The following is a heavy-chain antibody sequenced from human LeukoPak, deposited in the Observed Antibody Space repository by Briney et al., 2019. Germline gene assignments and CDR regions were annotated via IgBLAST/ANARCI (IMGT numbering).Heavy chain of an antibody. V-gene: IGHV3-11*01. Sequence: GGSLRLSCAASGFTFSDYYMSRIRQAPGKGLEWVSYISSSGSTIYYADSVKGRFTISRDNAKNSLYLQMNSLRAEDTAVYYCARSGSVPVTSRGLFDYWGQGTLVTVSS. CDR3: ARSGSVPVTSRGLFDY. J-gene: IGHJ4*02. CDR1: GFTFSDYY. D-gene: IGHD4-11*01. CDR2: ISSSGSTI.